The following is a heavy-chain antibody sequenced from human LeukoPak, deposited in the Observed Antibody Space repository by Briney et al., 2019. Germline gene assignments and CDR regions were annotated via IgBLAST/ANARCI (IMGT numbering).Heavy chain of an antibody. V-gene: IGHV3-74*03. CDR3: VGGLLGPDY. D-gene: IGHD7-27*01. CDR1: GFTFNSYW. CDR2: IDNDGTNI. Sequence: PGGSLRLSCAASGFTFNSYWMHWVRQAPGEGLVWVSRIDNDGTNIVYADSVKGRFTISRDNAKNRLYLEMNSLRAEDTAVYYCVGGLLGPDYWGQGTLVIVSS. J-gene: IGHJ4*02.